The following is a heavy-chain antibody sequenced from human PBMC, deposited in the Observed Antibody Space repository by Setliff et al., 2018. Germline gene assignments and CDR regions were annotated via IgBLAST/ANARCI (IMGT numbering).Heavy chain of an antibody. CDR3: ARSPSSGAYWNPRPFYSDY. Sequence: PSETLSLTCTVSGGSISSSSHYWGWLRQPPGKGLEWIGSISYSGTTYHNRSLRSRVTISIDTSKNHFSLKLDSVTAADTALYYCARSPSSGAYWNPRPFYSDYWARGTLVTVSS. V-gene: IGHV4-39*02. D-gene: IGHD1-26*01. CDR1: GGSISSSSHY. CDR2: ISYSGTT. J-gene: IGHJ4*02.